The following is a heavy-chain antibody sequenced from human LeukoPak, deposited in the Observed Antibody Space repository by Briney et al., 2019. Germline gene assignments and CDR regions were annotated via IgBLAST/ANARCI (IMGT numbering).Heavy chain of an antibody. J-gene: IGHJ3*02. CDR1: GFTFSSYA. D-gene: IGHD2-15*01. Sequence: GGSLRLSCAASGFTFSSYAMSWVRQAPGKGLEWVSAISGSGGSTYYADSVKGRFPISRDNARNPLYLPMNSLRAEDTAVYYCASGYCSGVNCFSRASDIWGQGTMVTVSS. CDR3: ASGYCSGVNCFSRASDI. V-gene: IGHV3-23*01. CDR2: ISGSGGST.